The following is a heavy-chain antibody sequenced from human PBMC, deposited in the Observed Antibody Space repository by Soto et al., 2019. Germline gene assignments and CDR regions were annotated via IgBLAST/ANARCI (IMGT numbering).Heavy chain of an antibody. D-gene: IGHD1-1*01. Sequence: EVQLVESGGGLVKPGGSLRLSFEASGLIFGSFGITWFRQPPGKGLEWVSSISSSSSYIYYADSVKGRFTISRDNAKNSLYLQMNSLRAEDTAVYYCARTTRGTGSTPAFDIWGQGTMVTVSS. CDR1: GLIFGSFG. V-gene: IGHV3-21*01. CDR3: ARTTRGTGSTPAFDI. J-gene: IGHJ3*02. CDR2: ISSSSSYI.